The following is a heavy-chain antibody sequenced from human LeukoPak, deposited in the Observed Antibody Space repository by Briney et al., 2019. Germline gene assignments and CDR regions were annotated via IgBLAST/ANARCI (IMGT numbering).Heavy chain of an antibody. J-gene: IGHJ4*02. CDR1: GYSFTNYW. V-gene: IGHV5-10-1*01. CDR3: ASPGLRYFDWLLSFDY. CDR2: IDSSDSYT. Sequence: GESLKISCKGSGYSFTNYWISWGRRMPGKGGEGMGRIDSSDSYTNYSPSFQGHVTISADKSISTAYLQWSSLKASDTAMYYCASPGLRYFDWLLSFDYWGQGTLVTVSS. D-gene: IGHD3-9*01.